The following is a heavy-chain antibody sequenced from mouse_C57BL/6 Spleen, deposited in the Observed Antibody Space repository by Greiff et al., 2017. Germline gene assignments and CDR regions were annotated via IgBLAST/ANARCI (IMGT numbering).Heavy chain of an antibody. J-gene: IGHJ4*01. CDR3: ARPLTGPYYAMDY. V-gene: IGHV1-53*01. CDR1: GYTFTSYW. CDR2: INPSNGGT. D-gene: IGHD4-1*01. Sequence: VQLQQPGTELVKPGASVKLSCKASGYTFTSYWMHWVKQRPGQGLEWIGNINPSNGGTNYNEKFKSKATRTVDKSSSTAYMQLSSLTSEDSAVYYCARPLTGPYYAMDYWGQGTSVTVSS.